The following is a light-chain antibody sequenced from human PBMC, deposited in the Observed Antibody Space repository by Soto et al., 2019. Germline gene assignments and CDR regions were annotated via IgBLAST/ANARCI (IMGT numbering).Light chain of an antibody. CDR1: SSDVGGYNY. CDR2: GVS. J-gene: IGLJ3*02. CDR3: SSYSSSSIRV. V-gene: IGLV2-14*01. Sequence: QSALTQPASVSGSPGQSITISCTGTSSDVGGYNYVSWYQQHPGKVPKLMIYGVSNRPSGASNRFSGSKSGNTASLTISGLQAEDEADYYCSSYSSSSIRVFGGGTKLTVL.